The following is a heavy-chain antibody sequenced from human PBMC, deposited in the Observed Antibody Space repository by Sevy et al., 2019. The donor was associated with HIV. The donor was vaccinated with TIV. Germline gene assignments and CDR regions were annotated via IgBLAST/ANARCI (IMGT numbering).Heavy chain of an antibody. CDR2: IYYSGST. V-gene: IGHV4-61*01. J-gene: IGHJ4*02. CDR1: GDSVSGGNYY. Sequence: SETLSLTCTVSGDSVSGGNYYWSWIRQPPGEGLEWIVYIYYSGSTNYNPSLKSRVTISIDTSKNQFSLRLTSVTAADTAVYYCARGLFDYWGQGTLVTVSS. CDR3: ARGLFDY.